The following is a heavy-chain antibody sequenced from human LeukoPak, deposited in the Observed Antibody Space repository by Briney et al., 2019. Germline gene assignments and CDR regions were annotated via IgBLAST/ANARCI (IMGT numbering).Heavy chain of an antibody. CDR3: SRDTTMARWFDP. CDR2: INPNTGGT. J-gene: IGHJ5*02. CDR1: GYTFTSYY. D-gene: IGHD5-24*01. Sequence: VASVKVSCKASGYTFTSYYMHWMRQAPGQGLEWMGWINPNTGGTNYAPRFQDRVIMTRDTSITTAYMELTSLRSDDTAVYYCSRDTTMARWFDPWGQGTLVTVSS. V-gene: IGHV1-2*02.